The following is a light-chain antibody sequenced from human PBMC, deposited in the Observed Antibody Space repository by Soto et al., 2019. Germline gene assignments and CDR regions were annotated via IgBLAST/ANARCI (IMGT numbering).Light chain of an antibody. CDR1: QGISSY. CDR3: QQLNSYPYT. J-gene: IGKJ2*01. CDR2: AAS. V-gene: IGKV1-9*01. Sequence: DIQLTQSPSFLSASVADKVTITCRASQGISSYLAWYQQKPGKAPNLLIYAASTLQSGAPSRFSGSGTGTEFTLTISSRQPEDFATYYCQQLNSYPYTFGQGTKLEIK.